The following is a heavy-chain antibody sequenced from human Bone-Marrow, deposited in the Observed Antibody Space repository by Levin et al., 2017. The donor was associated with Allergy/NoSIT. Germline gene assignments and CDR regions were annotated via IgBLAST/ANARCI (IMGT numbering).Heavy chain of an antibody. Sequence: GGSLRLSCTVSGFTFRSHGMHWVRQAPGKGLEWAAAVSYDGSNIYHADSVKGRFTISRDNSNSTLYLQMDRLRPEDTAVYYCAKDYYADPNWFYFMDVWGKGTTVTVSS. D-gene: IGHD4-17*01. CDR1: GFTFRSHG. CDR2: VSYDGSNI. V-gene: IGHV3-30*18. CDR3: AKDYYADPNWFYFMDV. J-gene: IGHJ6*03.